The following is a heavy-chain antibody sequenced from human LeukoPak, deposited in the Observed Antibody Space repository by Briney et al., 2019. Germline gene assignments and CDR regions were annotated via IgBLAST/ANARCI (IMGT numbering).Heavy chain of an antibody. V-gene: IGHV3-48*01. CDR3: ARGTLWFGELRGFDY. D-gene: IGHD3-10*01. J-gene: IGHJ4*02. CDR2: ISSSSSTI. CDR1: GFTFSSYS. Sequence: GGSLRLSCAASGFTFSSYSMDWVRQAPGKGLEWVSYISSSSSTIYYADSVKGRFTISRDNAKNSLYLQMNSLRAKDTAVYYCARGTLWFGELRGFDYWGQGTLVTVSP.